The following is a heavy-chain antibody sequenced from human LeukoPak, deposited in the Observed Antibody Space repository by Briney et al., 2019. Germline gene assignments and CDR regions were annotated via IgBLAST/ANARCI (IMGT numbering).Heavy chain of an antibody. J-gene: IGHJ4*02. CDR3: ASGYSSSWYYFDY. Sequence: SETLSLTCAVYGGSFSGYYWSWIRQPPGKGLEWIGEINHSGSTNYNPSLKSRVTISVDTSKNQFSLKLSSVTAADTAVYYCASGYSSSWYYFDYRGQGTLVTVSS. CDR1: GGSFSGYY. V-gene: IGHV4-34*01. D-gene: IGHD6-13*01. CDR2: INHSGST.